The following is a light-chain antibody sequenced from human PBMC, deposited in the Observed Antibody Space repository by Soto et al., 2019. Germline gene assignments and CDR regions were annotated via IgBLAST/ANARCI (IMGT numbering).Light chain of an antibody. V-gene: IGLV2-14*01. Sequence: QSVLTQPASVSGSPGQSITISCTGTSSDVGGSDYVSWYQQHPGKAPKILIYEVSNRPSGVSFRFSGSKSANTASLTVSGLQAEDEADYYCTSFATTSSLVLFGGGTKLTVL. CDR3: TSFATTSSLVL. CDR1: SSDVGGSDY. J-gene: IGLJ2*01. CDR2: EVS.